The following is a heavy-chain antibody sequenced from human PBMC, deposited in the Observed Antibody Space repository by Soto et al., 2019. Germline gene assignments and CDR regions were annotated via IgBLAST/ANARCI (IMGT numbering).Heavy chain of an antibody. CDR2: IYYSGST. J-gene: IGHJ4*02. CDR1: GGSISSSSYY. CDR3: AREEESGIYFDY. V-gene: IGHV4-39*01. Sequence: QLQLQESGPGLVKPSETLSLTCTVSGGSISSSSYYWGWIRQPPGKGLEWIGSIYYSGSTYYNPSRKSRVTISVDTSKNQFSLKLSSVTAADTAVYYCAREEESGIYFDYWGQGTLVTVSS. D-gene: IGHD3-10*01.